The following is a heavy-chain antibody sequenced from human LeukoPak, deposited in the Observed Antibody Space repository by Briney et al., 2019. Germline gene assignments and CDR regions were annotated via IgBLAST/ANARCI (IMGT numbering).Heavy chain of an antibody. D-gene: IGHD5-18*01. CDR3: ARDRRLSVDIAMAPFDY. CDR2: ISTLTGDT. CDR1: GYTFTIYG. V-gene: IGHV1-18*04. Sequence: ASVKVSCKASGYTFTIYGITWVRQAPGQGLEWMGWISTLTGDTNYAQKLQARVTMTTDTSTSTAYMELRSLRSGDTAVYYCARDRRLSVDIAMAPFDYWGQGTLVTVSS. J-gene: IGHJ4*02.